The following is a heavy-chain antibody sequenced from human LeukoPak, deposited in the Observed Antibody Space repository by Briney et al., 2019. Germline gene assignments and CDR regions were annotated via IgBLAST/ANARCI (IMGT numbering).Heavy chain of an antibody. D-gene: IGHD3-3*01. CDR1: GFTFSSYA. V-gene: IGHV3-30*04. CDR3: ARGKRITIRYYYYMDV. J-gene: IGHJ6*03. Sequence: GGSLRLSCAASGFTFSSYAMHWVRQAPGKGLEWVAVISYDGSNKYYADSVEGRFTISRDNSKNTLYLQMNSLRAEDTAVYYCARGKRITIRYYYYMDVWGKGTTVTVSS. CDR2: ISYDGSNK.